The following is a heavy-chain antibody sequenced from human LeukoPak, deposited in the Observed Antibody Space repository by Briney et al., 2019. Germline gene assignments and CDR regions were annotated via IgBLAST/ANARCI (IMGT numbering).Heavy chain of an antibody. V-gene: IGHV3-30*02. CDR2: IGYNGNNQ. CDR3: ARGRAVDY. CDR1: GFTFNNYG. Sequence: GGSLRLSCAASGFTFNNYGMHWVRQAPGKGLEWVAFIGYNGNNQYYADSVKGRFTISRDNSKNTLYLQMNSLRSDDTAVYYCARGRAVDYWGQGTLVTVSS. J-gene: IGHJ4*02. D-gene: IGHD6-19*01.